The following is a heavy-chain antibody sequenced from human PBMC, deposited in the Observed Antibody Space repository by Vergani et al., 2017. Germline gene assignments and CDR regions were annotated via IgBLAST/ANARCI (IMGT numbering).Heavy chain of an antibody. CDR1: GFTFSNAW. V-gene: IGHV3-15*01. CDR2: IKSKTDGGTT. Sequence: EVQLVESGGGLVKPGGSLRLSCAASGFTFSNAWMSWVRQAPGKGLEWVGRIKSKTDGGTTDYAAPVEGRFTISRDDSKNTLYLQMNSLKTEDTAVYYCTTDPAELAYCGGDCCRVRDYWGQGTLVTVSS. J-gene: IGHJ4*02. CDR3: TTDPAELAYCGGDCCRVRDY. D-gene: IGHD2-21*01.